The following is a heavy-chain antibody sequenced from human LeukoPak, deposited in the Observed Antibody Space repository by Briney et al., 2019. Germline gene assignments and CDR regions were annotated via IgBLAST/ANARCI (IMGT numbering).Heavy chain of an antibody. Sequence: GGSLRLSCAASGFTFSRYSMNWVRQAPGKGLEWVSKISSSSSGIYYADSVKGRFTISRDNAKNSLYLQMNSLRDEDTAVYYCARENHEEGYYFDYWGQGTLVTVSS. CDR1: GFTFSRYS. J-gene: IGHJ4*02. V-gene: IGHV3-48*02. CDR3: ARENHEEGYYFDY. CDR2: ISSSSSGI.